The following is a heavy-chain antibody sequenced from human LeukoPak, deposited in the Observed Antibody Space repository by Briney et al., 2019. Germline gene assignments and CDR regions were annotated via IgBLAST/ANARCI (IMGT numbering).Heavy chain of an antibody. V-gene: IGHV3-15*01. J-gene: IGHJ4*02. CDR2: LKSKTDGGTT. D-gene: IGHD3-10*01. CDR1: GFTFSSAW. CDR3: TTYRNSSGSYSPCDY. Sequence: GGSLRLSCAASGFTFSSAWMSWVRQAPGKGLEWVGRLKSKTDGGTTDYAAPVKGRFTISRDDSKNTLYLQMNSLKTEDTAVCYCTTYRNSSGSYSPCDYWGQGTLVTVPS.